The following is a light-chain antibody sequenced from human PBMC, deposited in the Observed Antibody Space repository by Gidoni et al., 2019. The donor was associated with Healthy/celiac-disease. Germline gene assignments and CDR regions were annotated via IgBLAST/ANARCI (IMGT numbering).Light chain of an antibody. V-gene: IGLV2-14*01. CDR3: SSYTSSSTPVV. J-gene: IGLJ2*01. CDR2: EVS. CDR1: SSDVGGYHY. Sequence: QSALTQPAPVSGSPGQSTTISCTGTSSDVGGYHYVSWYQQHPGKAPKLMIYEVSNRPSGVSNRFSGSQSGNTASLTISGLQAEDEADYYCSSYTSSSTPVVFGGGTKLTVL.